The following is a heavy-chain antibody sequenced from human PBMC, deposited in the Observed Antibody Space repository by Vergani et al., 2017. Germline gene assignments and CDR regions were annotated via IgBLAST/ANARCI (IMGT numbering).Heavy chain of an antibody. CDR3: ASRCTSCYQGFDY. CDR1: GFTFSSYS. V-gene: IGHV3-48*01. Sequence: EVQLVESGGGLVQPGGSLRLSCAASGFTFSSYSMNWVRQAPGKGLEWVSYISSSSSTIYDADSVKGRFTISRDNAKNSLYLQMNSLRAEDTAVYYCASRCTSCYQGFDYWGQGTLVTVSS. J-gene: IGHJ4*02. D-gene: IGHD2-2*01. CDR2: ISSSSSTI.